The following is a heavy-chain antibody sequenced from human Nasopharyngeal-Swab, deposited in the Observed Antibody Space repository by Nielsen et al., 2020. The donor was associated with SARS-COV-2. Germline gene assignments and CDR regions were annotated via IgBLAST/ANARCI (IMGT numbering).Heavy chain of an antibody. CDR2: IFYSGST. CDR1: GGSISSYY. D-gene: IGHD1-26*01. V-gene: IGHV4-59*08. CDR3: ARLLSGTKPPHDAFDI. Sequence: LRLSCTVSGGSISSYYWSWIRQPPGKGLEWMGHIFYSGSTNYNPSLKSRVTISIDTSRNQFSLKLSSMPAADTAVYYCARLLSGTKPPHDAFDIWGQGTMVTVSS. J-gene: IGHJ3*02.